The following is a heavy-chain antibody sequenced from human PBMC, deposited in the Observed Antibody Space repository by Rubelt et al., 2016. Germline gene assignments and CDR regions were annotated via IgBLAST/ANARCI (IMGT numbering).Heavy chain of an antibody. Sequence: QVQLQQWGAGLLKPSETLSLTCAVYSGSFSGYYWTWIRQPPGKGLEWIGEINHSGSTIYNPSLKGRVTISVATSKNHLPLRRGSVTAAETAGYDWARDSSDSGYDPIDYWGQGTLVTVSS. CDR2: INHSGST. J-gene: IGHJ4*02. CDR3: ARDSSDSGYDPIDY. V-gene: IGHV4-34*01. D-gene: IGHD5-12*01. CDR1: SGSFSGYY.